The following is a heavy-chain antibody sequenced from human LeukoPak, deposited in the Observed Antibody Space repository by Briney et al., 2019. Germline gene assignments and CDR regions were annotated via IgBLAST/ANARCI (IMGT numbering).Heavy chain of an antibody. CDR2: IRGGGDPI. CDR1: GFTFSSYS. V-gene: IGHV3-48*04. J-gene: IGHJ4*02. Sequence: GGSLRLSCEASGFTFSSYSMNWVRQSPGKGLEWIAYIRGGGDPINYADSVKGRFTISRDNSKNSLSLQMNSLRAEDTALYYCAKDGKNYFDYWGQGTLVTVSS. CDR3: AKDGKNYFDY. D-gene: IGHD1-26*01.